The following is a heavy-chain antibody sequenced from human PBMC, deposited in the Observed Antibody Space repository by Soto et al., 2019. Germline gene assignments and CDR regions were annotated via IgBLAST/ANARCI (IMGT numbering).Heavy chain of an antibody. CDR3: AKDRVGGTFHYPFAF. D-gene: IGHD1-7*01. CDR1: GFNFDNYG. CDR2: IRYDGSIK. V-gene: IGHV3-30*02. J-gene: IGHJ4*02. Sequence: PGGSLRLSCQASGFNFDNYGMHWVRQAPGKGLEWVAVIRYDGSIKYYADSVKGRFTISRDNSKNTLSLHMNTLKAEDTAVYYCAKDRVGGTFHYPFAFWGQGTLVTVSS.